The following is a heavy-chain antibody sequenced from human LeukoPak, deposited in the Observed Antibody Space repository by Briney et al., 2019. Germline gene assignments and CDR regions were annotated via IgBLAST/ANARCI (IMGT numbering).Heavy chain of an antibody. CDR1: GGSFSGYY. Sequence: SETLSLTCAVYGGSFSGYYWSWIRQPPGKGLEWIGEINHSGSTNYNPSLKCRVTISVDTSKNQFSLKLSSVTAADTAVYYCAKDSSRYSSSRFDYWGQGTLVTVSS. CDR2: INHSGST. J-gene: IGHJ4*02. D-gene: IGHD6-13*01. V-gene: IGHV4-34*01. CDR3: AKDSSRYSSSRFDY.